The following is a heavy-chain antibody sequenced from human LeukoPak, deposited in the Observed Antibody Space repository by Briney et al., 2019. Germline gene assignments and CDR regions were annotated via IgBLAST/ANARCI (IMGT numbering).Heavy chain of an antibody. V-gene: IGHV4-59*01. CDR3: ARDLLSTAGYFDY. CDR1: GGSISNYY. CDR2: IHDTGST. J-gene: IGHJ4*02. Sequence: SETLSLTCTVSGGSISNYYWSWIRQPPGKGLEWIGYIHDTGSTNYNPSLKSRVTISVDTSKNQFSLNLSSVTAADTAVYYCARDLLSTAGYFDYWGQGTLVTVSS. D-gene: IGHD6-19*01.